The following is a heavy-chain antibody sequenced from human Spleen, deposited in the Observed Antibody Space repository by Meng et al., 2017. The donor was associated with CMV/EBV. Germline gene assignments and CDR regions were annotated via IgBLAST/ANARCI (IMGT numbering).Heavy chain of an antibody. CDR2: VYYSGST. V-gene: IGHV4-59*12. D-gene: IGHD2-21*01. Sequence: SETLSLTCTVSGVSISSYYWTWIRQPPGKGLEWIGYVYYSGSTNYNPSLKSRVTISVDTSKNQFSLKLSSVTAADTAVYYCAGEFAGPRLDGMDVWGQGTTVTVSS. CDR1: GVSISSYY. J-gene: IGHJ6*02. CDR3: AGEFAGPRLDGMDV.